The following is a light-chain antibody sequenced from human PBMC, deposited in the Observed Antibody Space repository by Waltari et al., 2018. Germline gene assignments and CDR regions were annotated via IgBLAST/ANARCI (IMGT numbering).Light chain of an antibody. V-gene: IGLV2-23*02. J-gene: IGLJ2*01. CDR3: CSYAGTTTSVV. Sequence: QSALTQPASVSGSPGQSITISCTGTSSDIGKYNLVYLYQQYPGKAPKLLPSEVRKRPFWISNRFSGSKSGNTASLTISGLQAEDEAHYYCCSYAGTTTSVVFGGGTKLTVL. CDR2: EVR. CDR1: SSDIGKYNL.